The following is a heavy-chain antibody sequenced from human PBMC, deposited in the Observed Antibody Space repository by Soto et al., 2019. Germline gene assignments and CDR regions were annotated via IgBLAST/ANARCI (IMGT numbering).Heavy chain of an antibody. CDR2: IWNDGIRK. CDR1: GFTFSKYG. CDR3: ARDDDNDANALDY. J-gene: IGHJ4*02. Sequence: GGSLGLSCAASGFTFSKYGMHWVRQAPGKGLEWVALIWNDGIRKVYVDSVKGRFTISRDNSKNTLDLQMNNLRDEDTAVYYCARDDDNDANALDYWGPGTLVTVSS. V-gene: IGHV3-33*01.